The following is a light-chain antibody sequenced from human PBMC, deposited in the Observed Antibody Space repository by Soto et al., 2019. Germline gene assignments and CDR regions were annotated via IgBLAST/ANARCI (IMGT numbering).Light chain of an antibody. CDR2: EVS. J-gene: IGLJ1*01. Sequence: QSALTQPASVSGSPGQSITISCTGTSSDVGEYNYVSWYQQHPGKAPKLMIFEVSNRPSGVSNRFSGSKSGYTASLTISGRQAEDEADYYCISYSSNTTPVFGTGTKLTVL. V-gene: IGLV2-14*01. CDR3: ISYSSNTTPV. CDR1: SSDVGEYNY.